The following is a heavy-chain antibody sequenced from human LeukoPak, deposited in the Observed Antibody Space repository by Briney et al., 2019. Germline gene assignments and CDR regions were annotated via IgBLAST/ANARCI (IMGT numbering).Heavy chain of an antibody. D-gene: IGHD2-2*01. J-gene: IGHJ5*02. Sequence: SQTLSLTCAISGDSFSSNSVTWNWIKQSPSRGLEWLGRTYYRSTWYNDYAVSVRGRITVNPDTSKNQFSLHLNSVTPEDTAVYYCARRLTQYDCFDPWGQGILVTVSS. CDR3: ARRLTQYDCFDP. CDR1: GDSFSSNSVT. CDR2: TYYRSTWYN. V-gene: IGHV6-1*01.